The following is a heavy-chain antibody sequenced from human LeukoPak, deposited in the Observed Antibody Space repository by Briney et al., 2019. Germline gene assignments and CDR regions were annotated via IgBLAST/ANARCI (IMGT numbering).Heavy chain of an antibody. J-gene: IGHJ4*02. CDR2: IIPILGIA. V-gene: IGHV1-69*04. CDR3: ARGGYNKPDY. CDR1: GGTFSSYA. D-gene: IGHD5-24*01. Sequence: SVKVSCKASGGTFSSYAISWVRQAPGQGLEWMGRIIPILGIANYAQEFQGRVTITADKSTSTAYMELSSLRSEDTAVYYCARGGYNKPDYWGQGTLVTVSS.